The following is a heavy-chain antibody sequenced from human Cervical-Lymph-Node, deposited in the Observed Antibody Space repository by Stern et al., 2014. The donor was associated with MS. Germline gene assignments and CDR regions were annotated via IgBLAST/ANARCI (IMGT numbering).Heavy chain of an antibody. CDR1: GYTFANYG. CDR2: ISAYNGNT. D-gene: IGHD6-19*01. Sequence: QLVQSGAEVKKPGASVKVSCKASGYTFANYGFNWVRQAPGQGLEWMGWISAYNGNTFYAQKLQDRVTMTTDTSTTTAYMELRSLRSDDTAVYYCARDYSTAWPKMCDYWGQGTLVTVSS. CDR3: ARDYSTAWPKMCDY. J-gene: IGHJ4*02. V-gene: IGHV1-18*01.